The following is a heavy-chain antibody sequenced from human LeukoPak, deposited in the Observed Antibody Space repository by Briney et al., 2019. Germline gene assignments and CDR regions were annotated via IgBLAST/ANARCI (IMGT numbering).Heavy chain of an antibody. D-gene: IGHD5-24*01. V-gene: IGHV3-53*04. CDR2: IYSGGST. CDR1: GFTVSSNY. CDR3: ARSMGGYSDY. J-gene: IGHJ4*02. Sequence: RGSLRLSCAASGFTVSSNYMSWVRQAPGKGLEWVSVIYSGGSTYYADSVKGRFTISRHNSKNTLYLQMNSLRAEDTAVYYCARSMGGYSDYWGQGTLVTVSS.